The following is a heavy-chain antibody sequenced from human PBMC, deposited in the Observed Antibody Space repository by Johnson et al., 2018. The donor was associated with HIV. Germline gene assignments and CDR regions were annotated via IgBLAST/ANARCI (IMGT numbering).Heavy chain of an antibody. D-gene: IGHD1-26*01. V-gene: IGHV3-13*01. CDR1: GLPFRSYA. CDR2: IGTAGDT. Sequence: EVQLVESGGGLVQPGGSLRLSCAASGLPFRSYAMSWVRQAPGKGLEWVSAIGTAGDTYYPGSVKGRFTISRENAKNSLYLQMNSLRAGDTAVYYCARGGRKWELLGDDAFDIWGQGTMVTVSS. J-gene: IGHJ3*02. CDR3: ARGGRKWELLGDDAFDI.